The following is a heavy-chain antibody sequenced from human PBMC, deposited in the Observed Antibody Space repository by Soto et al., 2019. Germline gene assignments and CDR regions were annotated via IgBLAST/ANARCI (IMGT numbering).Heavy chain of an antibody. CDR3: ASRLYCSSTSCYGDPGYYYGTDV. J-gene: IGHJ6*02. D-gene: IGHD2-2*01. CDR1: GGTFSSYA. V-gene: IGHV1-69*01. CDR2: IIPIFGTA. Sequence: QVQLVQSGAEVKKPGSSVKVYCKASGGTFSSYAISWVRQAPGQGLEWMGGIIPIFGTANYAQKFQGRVTITADESTSTAYMELSSLRSEDTAVYYCASRLYCSSTSCYGDPGYYYGTDVWGQGTTVTVSS.